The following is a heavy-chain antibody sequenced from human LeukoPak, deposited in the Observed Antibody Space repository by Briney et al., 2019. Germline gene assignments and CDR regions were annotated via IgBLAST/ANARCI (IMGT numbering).Heavy chain of an antibody. CDR3: ARDGGLAPYSSSTPFDY. D-gene: IGHD6-6*01. CDR2: IYSSGST. Sequence: GGSLRLSCAASGFTVSTNYMSWVRQAPGKGLEWVSVIYSSGSTYYADSVKGRFAIFRDNSKNTLYLQMNSLRAEDTAVYYCARDGGLAPYSSSTPFDYWGQGTLVTVSS. V-gene: IGHV3-66*03. J-gene: IGHJ4*02. CDR1: GFTVSTNY.